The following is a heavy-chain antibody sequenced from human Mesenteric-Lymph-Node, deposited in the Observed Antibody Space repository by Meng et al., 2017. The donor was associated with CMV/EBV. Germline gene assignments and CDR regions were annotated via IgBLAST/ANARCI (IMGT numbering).Heavy chain of an antibody. D-gene: IGHD6-13*01. CDR2: INPSSGST. V-gene: IGHV1-46*04. Sequence: ASVKVSCKASGYTFTSYGISWVRQAPGQGLEWMGIINPSSGSTNYAQKLQGRVTMTTDTSTSTAYMDLSSLRSEDTAVYYCARRIAAGGTEAWLDSWGQGTLVTVSS. CDR1: GYTFTSYG. CDR3: ARRIAAGGTEAWLDS. J-gene: IGHJ5*01.